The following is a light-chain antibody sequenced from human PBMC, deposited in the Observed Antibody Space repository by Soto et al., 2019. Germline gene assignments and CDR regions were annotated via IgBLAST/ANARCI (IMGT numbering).Light chain of an antibody. CDR1: QSVSSSY. CDR2: VAS. Sequence: EIVLTQSPGTLSLSPGERATLSCRASQSVSSSYLAWYQQNPGQAPRLLIYVASSRATGIPDRFSGSGSGTDFTLSISSLEPEDFAVYYCQQYGRSPYTFGQGTKLEIK. V-gene: IGKV3-20*01. J-gene: IGKJ2*01. CDR3: QQYGRSPYT.